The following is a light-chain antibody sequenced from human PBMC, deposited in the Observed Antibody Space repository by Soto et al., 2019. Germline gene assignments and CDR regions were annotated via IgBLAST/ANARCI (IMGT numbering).Light chain of an antibody. CDR2: WAS. Sequence: DIVMTQSPDSLAVSLGERATINCKSSQSVLYSSNNKNYLAWYQQKPGQTPKLLIYWASTRESGVPDRFSGSGSGTDLSLTISSLQAEDVAVYYCQQYYSTPYTFGQGPKLEIK. CDR1: QSVLYSSNNKNY. V-gene: IGKV4-1*01. CDR3: QQYYSTPYT. J-gene: IGKJ2*01.